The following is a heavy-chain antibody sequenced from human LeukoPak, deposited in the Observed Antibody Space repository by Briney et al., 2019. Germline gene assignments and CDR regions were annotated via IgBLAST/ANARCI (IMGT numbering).Heavy chain of an antibody. CDR3: AKGGYYYDSSGSLGLSY. Sequence: GGSLRLSCAASGFTFSIYGMSGVRQAPGEGLEWVSAISGSGVSTYYADSVKVRFTISRDNSKNTLYLQMNSLRAEDTAVYYCAKGGYYYDSSGSLGLSYWGQGTLVTVSS. D-gene: IGHD3-22*01. V-gene: IGHV3-23*01. CDR1: GFTFSIYG. J-gene: IGHJ4*02. CDR2: ISGSGVST.